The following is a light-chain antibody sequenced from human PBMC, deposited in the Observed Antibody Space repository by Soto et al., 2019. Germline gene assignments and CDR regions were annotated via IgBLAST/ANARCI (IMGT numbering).Light chain of an antibody. CDR2: GAS. CDR1: QSLTSSY. J-gene: IGKJ2*01. V-gene: IGKV3-20*01. Sequence: EIVLTQSPGTLSLSPGERATLSCRASQSLTSSYLAWYQQKPGQAPRLLIYGASSRATGIPDRFSGSGSGTDFTLTLSRLEPEDFAVYSCQQYESSPPSYTFGQGTKLEIK. CDR3: QQYESSPPSYT.